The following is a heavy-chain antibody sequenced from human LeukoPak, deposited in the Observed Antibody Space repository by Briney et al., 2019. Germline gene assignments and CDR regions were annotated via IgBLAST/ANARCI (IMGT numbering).Heavy chain of an antibody. Sequence: ASVKVSCKASGYTFTSYDINWVRQATGQGLEWMGWMNPNSGNTGYAQKFQGRVTMTRNTSISTAYMELSSLRSEDTAVYYCARGRPRYCSSTSCSDYWGQGTLVTVSS. V-gene: IGHV1-8*01. J-gene: IGHJ4*02. D-gene: IGHD2-2*01. CDR1: GYTFTSYD. CDR2: MNPNSGNT. CDR3: ARGRPRYCSSTSCSDY.